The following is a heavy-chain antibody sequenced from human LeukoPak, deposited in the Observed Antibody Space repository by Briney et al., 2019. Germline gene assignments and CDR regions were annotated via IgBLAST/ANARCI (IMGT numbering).Heavy chain of an antibody. CDR3: ARRTTVTSRGIDYYYYGMDV. V-gene: IGHV4-30-4*01. CDR2: IYYSGST. CDR1: GGSISSGDYY. D-gene: IGHD4-17*01. Sequence: SEPLSLTCTVSGGSISSGDYYWSWIRQPPGKGLEWIGYIYYSGSTYYNPSLKSRVTISVDTSKNQFSLKLSSVTAADTAVYYCARRTTVTSRGIDYYYYGMDVWGQGTTVTVSS. J-gene: IGHJ6*02.